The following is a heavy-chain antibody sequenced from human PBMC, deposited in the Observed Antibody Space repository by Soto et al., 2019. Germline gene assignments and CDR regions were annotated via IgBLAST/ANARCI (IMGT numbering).Heavy chain of an antibody. CDR3: ARSNAVADIMGGEYYFDY. Sequence: SETLSLTCAVSSGSISSSNWWSWVRQPPGKGLEWIGEIYHSGSTNYNPSLKSRVTISVDKSKNQFSLKLSSVTAADTAVYYCARSNAVADIMGGEYYFDYWGQGTLVTVSS. V-gene: IGHV4-4*02. CDR2: IYHSGST. J-gene: IGHJ4*02. CDR1: SGSISSSNW. D-gene: IGHD6-19*01.